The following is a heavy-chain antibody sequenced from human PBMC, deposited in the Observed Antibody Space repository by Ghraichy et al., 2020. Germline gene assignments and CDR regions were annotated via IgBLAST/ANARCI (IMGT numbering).Heavy chain of an antibody. CDR3: ARAGYCSSTSCHHYYYGMDV. CDR1: KFTFSSYS. D-gene: IGHD2-2*01. V-gene: IGHV3-48*02. CDR2: ISSSSSTI. Sequence: GGSLRLSCAASKFTFSSYSMNWVRQAPGKGLEWVSYISSSSSTIYYADSVKGRFTISRDNAKNSLYLQMNSLRDEDTAVYYCARAGYCSSTSCHHYYYGMDVWGQGTTVTVSS. J-gene: IGHJ6*02.